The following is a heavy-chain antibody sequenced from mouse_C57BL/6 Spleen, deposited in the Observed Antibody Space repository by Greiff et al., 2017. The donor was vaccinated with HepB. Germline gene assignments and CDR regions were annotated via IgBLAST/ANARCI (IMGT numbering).Heavy chain of an antibody. CDR2: IDPSDSYT. D-gene: IGHD2-5*01. V-gene: IGHV1-69*01. CDR1: GYTFTSYW. Sequence: VQLQQPGAELVMPGASVKLSCKASGYTFTSYWMHWVKQRPGQGLEWIGEIDPSDSYTNYNQKFKGKSTLTVDKSSITAYMQLSSLTSEDSAVYYCARGHSNYPLDYWGQGTTLTVSS. CDR3: ARGHSNYPLDY. J-gene: IGHJ2*01.